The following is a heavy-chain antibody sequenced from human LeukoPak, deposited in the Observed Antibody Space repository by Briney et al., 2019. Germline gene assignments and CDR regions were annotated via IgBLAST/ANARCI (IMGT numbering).Heavy chain of an antibody. CDR3: AKPSTLTTWVFDQ. CDR1: GFTFNIYA. J-gene: IGHJ4*02. CDR2: ISNSGDST. V-gene: IGHV3-23*01. Sequence: GGSLRLSCAASGFTFNIYAMNWVRQAPGKGLEWVSCISNSGDSTYYADSVKGRFTISRDNSKNTLFLQMNSLRAEDKAVYYCAKPSTLTTWVFDQWGQGTLVTVS. D-gene: IGHD4-17*01.